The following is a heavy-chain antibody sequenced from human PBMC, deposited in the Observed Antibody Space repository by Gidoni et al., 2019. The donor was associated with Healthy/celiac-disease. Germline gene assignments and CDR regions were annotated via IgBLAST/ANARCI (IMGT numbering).Heavy chain of an antibody. D-gene: IGHD2-2*01. J-gene: IGHJ6*03. CDR2: ISYDGSNK. CDR3: ASTFVVVPLLWYYMDV. CDR1: GFTFSSYA. Sequence: QVQLVESGGGVVQPGRSLRLSCAASGFTFSSYAMHWVRQAPGKGLEWVAVISYDGSNKYYADSVKGRFTISRDNSKNTLYLQMNSLRAEDTAVYYCASTFVVVPLLWYYMDVWGKGTTVTVSS. V-gene: IGHV3-30-3*01.